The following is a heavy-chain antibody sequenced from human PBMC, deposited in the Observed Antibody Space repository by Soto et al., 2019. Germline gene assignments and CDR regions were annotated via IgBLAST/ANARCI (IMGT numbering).Heavy chain of an antibody. CDR2: ISGSGGST. J-gene: IGHJ4*02. V-gene: IGHV3-23*01. Sequence: EVQLLESGGGLVQPGGSLRLSCAASGFTFSSYAMSWVRQAPGKGLEWVSAISGSGGSTYYADSVKGRFTISRDNSKNTLYLQMNSLRAEDTAVYYCAKGGREGITMIVGGPDYWGQGTLVTVSS. CDR3: AKGGREGITMIVGGPDY. CDR1: GFTFSSYA. D-gene: IGHD3-22*01.